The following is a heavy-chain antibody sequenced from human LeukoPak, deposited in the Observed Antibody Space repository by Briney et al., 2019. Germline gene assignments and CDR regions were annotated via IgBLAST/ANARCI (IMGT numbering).Heavy chain of an antibody. D-gene: IGHD5-18*01. CDR3: ARHLRGYSYGPFDS. CDR2: IYYSGST. J-gene: IGHJ4*02. Sequence: SETLSLTCTVSGGSISSYYWSWIRQPPGKGLEWIGYIYYSGSTNYNPSLKSRVTISVDTSKNQFSLNLSSVTAADTAVYHCARHLRGYSYGPFDSWGQGTLVTVSS. V-gene: IGHV4-59*08. CDR1: GGSISSYY.